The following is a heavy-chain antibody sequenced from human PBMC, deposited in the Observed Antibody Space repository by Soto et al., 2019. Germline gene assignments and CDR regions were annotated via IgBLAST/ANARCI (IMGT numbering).Heavy chain of an antibody. CDR1: GFTFSSYA. CDR3: ARHGDYYGSGVEPFDY. D-gene: IGHD3-10*01. V-gene: IGHV3-30-3*01. Sequence: PGGSLRLSCSASGFTFSSYAMHWVRQAPGKGLEWVAVISYDGSNKYYADSVKGRFTISRDNSKNTVYLQMNSLRSDDTAVYYCARHGDYYGSGVEPFDYWGQGTVVTVSS. J-gene: IGHJ4*02. CDR2: ISYDGSNK.